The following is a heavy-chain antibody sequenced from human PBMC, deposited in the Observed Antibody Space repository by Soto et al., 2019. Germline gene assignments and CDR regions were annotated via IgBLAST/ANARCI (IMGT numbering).Heavy chain of an antibody. Sequence: QVQLVQSGAEVKKPGASVKVSCKASGYTFTSYGISWVRQAPGQGLEWMGWISAYNGNTNYAQKLQGRVTMTTDTSTNTAYMELRSLGSDDTAVYYCARDQKPYSCGYWGNWGQGTLVTVSS. V-gene: IGHV1-18*01. D-gene: IGHD5-18*01. CDR2: ISAYNGNT. CDR3: ARDQKPYSCGYWGN. J-gene: IGHJ4*02. CDR1: GYTFTSYG.